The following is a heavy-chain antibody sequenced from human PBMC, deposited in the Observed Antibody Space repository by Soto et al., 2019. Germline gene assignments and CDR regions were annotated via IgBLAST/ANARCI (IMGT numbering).Heavy chain of an antibody. CDR1: GYAFTSFG. V-gene: IGHV1-18*01. J-gene: IGHJ3*02. CDR3: ARESRVGSNAGASCDI. Sequence: QRQLVQSGAEVKKPGASVKVSCKASGYAFTSFGVTWVRQAPGQGLEWMGWISPYNGKTKYAQNLKDRVTMTTDTSTTTAYMELRSLTSDDTAMYYWARESRVGSNAGASCDIWGQGTMVAVSS. D-gene: IGHD1-26*01. CDR2: ISPYNGKT.